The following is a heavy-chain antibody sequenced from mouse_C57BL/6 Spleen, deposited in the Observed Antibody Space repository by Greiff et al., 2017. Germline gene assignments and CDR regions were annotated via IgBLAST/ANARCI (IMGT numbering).Heavy chain of an antibody. CDR3: ARYGYDYDGYFDV. J-gene: IGHJ1*03. CDR2: IYPGSGST. D-gene: IGHD2-4*01. V-gene: IGHV1-55*01. Sequence: QVQLQQPGAELVKPGASVKMSCKASGYTFTSYWITWVKQRPGQGLEWIGDIYPGSGSTNYNEKFKSKATLTVDTSSSPAYMQLSSLTSEDSAVYYCARYGYDYDGYFDVWGTGTTVTVSS. CDR1: GYTFTSYW.